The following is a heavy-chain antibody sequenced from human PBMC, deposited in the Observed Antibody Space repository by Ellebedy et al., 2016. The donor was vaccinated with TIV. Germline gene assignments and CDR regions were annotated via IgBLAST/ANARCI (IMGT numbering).Heavy chain of an antibody. CDR1: GFTSTNYA. CDR3: AKSVRNWNFGGDAVGVYFDY. D-gene: IGHD1-7*01. CDR2: VSGAGTLT. J-gene: IGHJ4*02. V-gene: IGHV3-23*01. Sequence: GESLKISCAASGFTSTNYAISWVRQAPGRGLQWVSAVSGAGTLTYYADSVKGRFTISRDNSRNTLYLQMTSLRAEDTAVYYCAKSVRNWNFGGDAVGVYFDYWGQGTLVTVSS.